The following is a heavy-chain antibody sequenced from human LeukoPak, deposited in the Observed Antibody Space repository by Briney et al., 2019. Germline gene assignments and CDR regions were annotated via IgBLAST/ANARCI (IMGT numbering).Heavy chain of an antibody. Sequence: SETLSLTCTVSGGSISSYYWSWIRQPPGKGLEWIGYIYYSGSTNYNPSLKSRVTISVDTSKNQFSLKLSSVTAADTAVYYCARTTSYDAFDIWGQGTMVTVSS. CDR1: GGSISSYY. CDR2: IYYSGST. J-gene: IGHJ3*02. D-gene: IGHD2/OR15-2a*01. V-gene: IGHV4-59*08. CDR3: ARTTSYDAFDI.